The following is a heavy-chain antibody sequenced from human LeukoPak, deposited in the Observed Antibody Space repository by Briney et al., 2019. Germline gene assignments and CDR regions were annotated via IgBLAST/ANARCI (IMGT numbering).Heavy chain of an antibody. J-gene: IGHJ4*02. V-gene: IGHV3-48*01. CDR1: GFTFSSYS. CDR3: ARDGEWELLRGIGLDY. CDR2: ISSSSSTI. Sequence: SGGPLRLSCAASGFTFSSYSMNWVRQAPGKGLEWVSYISSSSSTIYYADSAKGRFTISRDNAKNSLYLQMNSLRAEDTAVYYCARDGEWELLRGIGLDYWGQGTLVTVSS. D-gene: IGHD1-26*01.